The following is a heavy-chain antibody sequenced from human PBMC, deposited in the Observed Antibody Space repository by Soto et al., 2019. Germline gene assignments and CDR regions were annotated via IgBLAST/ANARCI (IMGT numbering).Heavy chain of an antibody. D-gene: IGHD3-9*01. J-gene: IGHJ5*02. CDR1: GGSISSYY. CDR3: TREGYYDILTGYSRNWFDP. CDR2: IYYSGST. V-gene: IGHV4-59*01. Sequence: SETLSLTCTVSGGSISSYYWSWIRQPPGKGLEWIGYIYYSGSTNYNPSLKSRVTISVDTSKNQFSLKLSSVTAADTAVYYCTREGYYDILTGYSRNWFDPWGQGTLVTVSS.